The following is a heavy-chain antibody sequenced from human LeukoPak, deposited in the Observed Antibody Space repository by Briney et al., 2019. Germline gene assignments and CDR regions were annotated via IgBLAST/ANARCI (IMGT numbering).Heavy chain of an antibody. J-gene: IGHJ4*02. CDR3: AREVASRYFDY. D-gene: IGHD5-12*01. V-gene: IGHV4-31*03. CDR1: GDSISISGYY. Sequence: SQTLSLTCTVSGDSISISGYYWSWIRQHPGKGLEWIGYIYYSGSTYYNPSLKSRGSISMDTSKNQFSLKLSSVTAADTAVYFCAREVASRYFDYWGQGTLVTVSS. CDR2: IYYSGST.